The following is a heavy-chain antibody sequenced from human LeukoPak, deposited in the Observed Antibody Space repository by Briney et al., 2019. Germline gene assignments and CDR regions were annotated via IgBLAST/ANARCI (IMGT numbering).Heavy chain of an antibody. V-gene: IGHV3-23*01. D-gene: IGHD3-22*01. CDR3: ASRNYHDSDHYGIAY. CDR2: ISGNGGTT. Sequence: GGSLRLSCAASGFTFSNYAMTWVRQAPEKGLEWVSSISGNGGTTYYADSVRGRFTIPRDNAKNTLYLQMSSLRAEDTAVYFCASRNYHDSDHYGIAYWGQGTLVTVSP. J-gene: IGHJ4*02. CDR1: GFTFSNYA.